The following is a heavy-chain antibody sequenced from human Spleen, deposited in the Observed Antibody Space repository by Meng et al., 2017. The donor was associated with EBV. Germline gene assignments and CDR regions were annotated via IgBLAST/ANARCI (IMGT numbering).Heavy chain of an antibody. V-gene: IGHV1-2*06. CDR1: GYNFRSYY. CDR2: INPQNGGA. J-gene: IGHJ4*02. D-gene: IGHD6-19*01. CDR3: AGGWAPDY. Sequence: QVQLVQSGAELKKPGASVKVSCKASGYNFRSYYMHGVRQAPGQGLEYMGRINPQNGGAHFVQKFQGRFTVTRDTSISTAYMELSSLTFDDTAVYYCAGGWAPDYWGQGTLVTVSS.